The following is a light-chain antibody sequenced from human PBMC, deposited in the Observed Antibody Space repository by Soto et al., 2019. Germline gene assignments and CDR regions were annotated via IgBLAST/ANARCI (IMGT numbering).Light chain of an antibody. J-gene: IGKJ2*01. CDR1: QSVNSN. Sequence: EIVMTQSPATLSVSPGERATLSCRASQSVNSNLAWYQQKPGQAPRLLFYGASTRATGIPARFSGTGSGTDFTLTISSLQSEDFAVYYCQQSNKWPYTFGQGTKLAIK. CDR3: QQSNKWPYT. CDR2: GAS. V-gene: IGKV3-15*01.